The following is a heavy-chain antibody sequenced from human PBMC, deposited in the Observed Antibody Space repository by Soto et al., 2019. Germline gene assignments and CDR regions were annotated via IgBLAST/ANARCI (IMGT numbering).Heavy chain of an antibody. CDR3: TTDPNSPVIGI. CDR2: IKSKTDGGTT. J-gene: IGHJ3*02. D-gene: IGHD3-16*02. V-gene: IGHV3-15*01. CDR1: GFTFSNAW. Sequence: EVQLVESGGGLVKPGGSLRLSCAASGFTFSNAWMSWVRQAPGKGLEWVGRIKSKTDGGTTDYAATVKGRFTISRDDSKNTLYMQMNSLKTEDTAVYYCTTDPNSPVIGIWGQGTMVTVSS.